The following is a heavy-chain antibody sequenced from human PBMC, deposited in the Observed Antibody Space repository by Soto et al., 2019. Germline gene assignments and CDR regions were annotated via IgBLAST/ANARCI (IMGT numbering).Heavy chain of an antibody. D-gene: IGHD2-8*01. Sequence: ASMKVSCKTAGCSFTDCHIHWVRQAPGQGLEWLGRINPKSGGTSTAQKFQGWVTMTTDTSISTASMELARLTSDDTAIYYCARGDSTDSSNGVCSFCYNHDMDV. V-gene: IGHV1-2*04. CDR1: GCSFTDCH. CDR3: ARGDSTDSSNGVCSFCYNHDMDV. J-gene: IGHJ6*01. CDR2: INPKSGGT.